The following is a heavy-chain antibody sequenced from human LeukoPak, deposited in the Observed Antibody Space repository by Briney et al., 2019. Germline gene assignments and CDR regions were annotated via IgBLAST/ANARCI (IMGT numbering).Heavy chain of an antibody. CDR3: ARFCGDDFRLRFLEWLFAPIDY. CDR2: ISSSSSYI. V-gene: IGHV3-21*01. J-gene: IGHJ4*02. Sequence: PGGSLRLSCAASGFTFSSYSMNWVRQAPGKGLEWVSSISSSSSYIYYADSVKGRFTISRDNAKNSLYLQMNSLRAEDTAVYYCARFCGDDFRLRFLEWLFAPIDYWGQGTLVTVSS. D-gene: IGHD3-3*01. CDR1: GFTFSSYS.